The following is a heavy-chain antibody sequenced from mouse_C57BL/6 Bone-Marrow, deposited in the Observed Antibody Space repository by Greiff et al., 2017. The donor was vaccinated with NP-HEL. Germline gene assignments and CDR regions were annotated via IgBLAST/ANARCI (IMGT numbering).Heavy chain of an antibody. D-gene: IGHD1-1*01. V-gene: IGHV14-4*01. CDR2: IDPENGDT. J-gene: IGHJ2*01. Sequence: VQLKQSGAELVRPGASVKLSCTASGFNIKDDYMHWVKQRPEQGLEWIGWIDPENGDTEYASKFQGKATITADTSSNTAYLQLSSLTSEDTAVYYCTTFTTVVENYFDYGGQGTTLTVSS. CDR1: GFNIKDDY. CDR3: TTFTTVVENYFDY.